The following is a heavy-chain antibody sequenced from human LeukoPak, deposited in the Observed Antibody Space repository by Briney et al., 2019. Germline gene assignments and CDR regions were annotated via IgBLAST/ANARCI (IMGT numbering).Heavy chain of an antibody. D-gene: IGHD2-15*01. CDR3: ARGDRTSGYCSGGSCYSILDY. Sequence: GGSLRLSCAASGFTFSSYAMHWVRQAPGKGLEWVSSISSSSSYIYYADSVKGRFTISRDNAKNSLYLQMNSLRAEDTAVYYCARGDRTSGYCSGGSCYSILDYWGQGTLVTVSS. J-gene: IGHJ4*02. CDR1: GFTFSSYA. CDR2: ISSSSSYI. V-gene: IGHV3-21*01.